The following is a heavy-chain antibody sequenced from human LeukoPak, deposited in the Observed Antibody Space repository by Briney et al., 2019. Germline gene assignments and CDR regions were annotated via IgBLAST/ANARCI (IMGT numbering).Heavy chain of an antibody. CDR1: GYTFTGYY. V-gene: IGHV1-2*06. CDR2: IIPNSGGT. J-gene: IGHJ4*02. D-gene: IGHD1-26*01. Sequence: GASVKVSCKASGYTFTGYYMHWVRQAPGQGLEWMGRIIPNSGGTNYAQKFQDRVTMTRDTSTSTAYMELSRLRSDDTAVYYCARRSGSYYLDYWGQGTLVTVSS. CDR3: ARRSGSYYLDY.